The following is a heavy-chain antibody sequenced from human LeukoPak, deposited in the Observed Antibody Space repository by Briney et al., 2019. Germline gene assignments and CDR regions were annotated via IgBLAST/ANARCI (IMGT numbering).Heavy chain of an antibody. J-gene: IGHJ4*02. CDR1: GFTFSSYA. CDR2: ISGSGGST. D-gene: IGHD6-19*01. V-gene: IGHV3-23*01. CDR3: AKFRSSGWYGRGYYFDY. Sequence: PGGSLRLSCAASGFTFSSYAMSWVRQAPGKGLEWVSAISGSGGSTYYADSVKGRFTISGDNSRNTLYLQMNSLRAEDTAVYYCAKFRSSGWYGRGYYFDYWGQGTLVTVSS.